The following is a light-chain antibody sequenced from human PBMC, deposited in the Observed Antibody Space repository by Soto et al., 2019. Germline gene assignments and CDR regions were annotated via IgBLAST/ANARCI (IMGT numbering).Light chain of an antibody. Sequence: DIQLTQSPSTLSASVGDRVTITCRASQSVTDWLAWYQQKPGKAPKLLIYDASSLQSGVPSRFSGSGSGTEFSLTISSLQPDDFATYYCQQYYRSCTVGLGTKVEIK. J-gene: IGKJ2*02. CDR3: QQYYRSCT. CDR1: QSVTDW. V-gene: IGKV1-5*01. CDR2: DAS.